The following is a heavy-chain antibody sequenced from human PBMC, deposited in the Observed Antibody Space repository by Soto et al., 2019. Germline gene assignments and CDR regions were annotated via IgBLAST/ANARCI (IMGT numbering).Heavy chain of an antibody. J-gene: IGHJ6*02. V-gene: IGHV3-21*01. CDR1: GLTFSTYS. CDR3: AREYTAWPLAYGLDV. Sequence: GGSLRLSCVGSGLTFSTYSINWVRHAPGKGLEWVSSISSRSDIYYADSVKGRFTISRDNAKNSVSLQMNSLRAEDTAVYYCAREYTAWPLAYGLDVWGQGTTVTVSS. D-gene: IGHD2-2*02. CDR2: ISSRSDI.